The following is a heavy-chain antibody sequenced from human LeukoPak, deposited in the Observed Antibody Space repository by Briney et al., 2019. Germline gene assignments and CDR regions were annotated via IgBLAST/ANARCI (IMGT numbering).Heavy chain of an antibody. Sequence: PGGSLRLSCAASGFPFSAYSMNWVRQAPGKGLEWVSSISGNSSYMFYADSVKGRFTISRDNAKNSLYLQMNSLRAEDTAVYYCAKAYYDSSGYSYYFDYWGQGTLVTVSS. CDR2: ISGNSSYM. J-gene: IGHJ4*02. V-gene: IGHV3-21*01. D-gene: IGHD3-22*01. CDR3: AKAYYDSSGYSYYFDY. CDR1: GFPFSAYS.